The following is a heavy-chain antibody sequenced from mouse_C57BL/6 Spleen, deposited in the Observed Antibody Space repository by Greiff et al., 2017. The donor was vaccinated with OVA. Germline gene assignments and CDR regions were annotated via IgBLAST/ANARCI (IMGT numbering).Heavy chain of an antibody. D-gene: IGHD1-1*01. CDR3: ARHGYCSSCWYFDV. CDR1: GYTFTEYH. CDR2: FYTGSGSR. V-gene: IGHV1-62-2*01. J-gene: IGHJ1*03. Sequence: QVQLKPSGAELVKPGASVKLSCTASGYTFTEYHINWVKQRSGQGLEWIGWFYTGSGSRKYNEKFKYKATWTADNSSITVNMVLRRLTSEDSAVYFCARHGYCSSCWYFDVWGTGTTVTVAS.